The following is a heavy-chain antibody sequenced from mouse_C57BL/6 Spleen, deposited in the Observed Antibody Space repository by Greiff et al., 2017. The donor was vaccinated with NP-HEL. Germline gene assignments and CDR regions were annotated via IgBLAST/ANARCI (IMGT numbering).Heavy chain of an antibody. J-gene: IGHJ2*01. CDR3: AREGFITTGYFDY. V-gene: IGHV1-76*01. CDR2: IYPGSGNT. CDR1: GYTFTDYY. D-gene: IGHD1-1*01. Sequence: QVQLKESGAELVRPGASVKLSCKASGYTFTDYYINWVKQRPGQGLEWIARIYPGSGNTYYNEKFKGKATLTAEKSSSTAYMQLSSLTSEDSAVYFCAREGFITTGYFDYWGQGTTLTVSS.